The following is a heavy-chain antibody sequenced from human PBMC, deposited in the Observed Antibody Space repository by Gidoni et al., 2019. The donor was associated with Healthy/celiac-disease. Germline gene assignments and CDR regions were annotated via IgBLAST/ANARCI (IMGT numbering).Heavy chain of an antibody. CDR1: GGTFSRYA. V-gene: IGHV1-69*01. J-gene: IGHJ6*02. CDR3: AVNYYDSSGYGYYYGMDV. Sequence: QVQLVQSGAEVKKPGASVKVSCKASGGTFSRYAISWVRQAPGQGLECMGGIIPIFGTANYAQKCQGRVTITADESTSTAYMELSSLRSEDTAVYYCAVNYYDSSGYGYYYGMDVWGQGTTVTVSS. D-gene: IGHD3-22*01. CDR2: IIPIFGTA.